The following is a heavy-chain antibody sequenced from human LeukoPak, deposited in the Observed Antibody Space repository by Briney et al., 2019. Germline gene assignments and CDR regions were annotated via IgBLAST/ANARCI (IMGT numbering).Heavy chain of an antibody. V-gene: IGHV1-18*01. CDR3: ARGNYDFWSGYYTAVRSPSYYFDY. J-gene: IGHJ4*02. D-gene: IGHD3-3*01. CDR1: DYTFTSYG. CDR2: ISAYNGNT. Sequence: AASVKVSCKASDYTFTSYGISWVRQAPGQGLEWMGWISAYNGNTNYAQKLQGRVTMTTDTSTSTAYMELRSLRSDDTAVYYCARGNYDFWSGYYTAVRSPSYYFDYRGQGTLVTVPS.